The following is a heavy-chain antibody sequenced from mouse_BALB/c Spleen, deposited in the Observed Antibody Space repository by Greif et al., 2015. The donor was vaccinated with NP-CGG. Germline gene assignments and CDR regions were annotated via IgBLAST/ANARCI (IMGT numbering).Heavy chain of an antibody. CDR2: INPSTGYT. Sequence: QVQLQQSGAELAKPGASVKMSCKASGYTFTSYWMHWVKQRPGQGLEWIGYINPSTGYTEYNQKFKDKATLTADKSSSPACMQLSSLTSEDSAVYYCARKGLTGAFDYWGQGTTLTVSS. J-gene: IGHJ2*01. D-gene: IGHD4-1*01. CDR1: GYTFTSYW. V-gene: IGHV1-7*01. CDR3: ARKGLTGAFDY.